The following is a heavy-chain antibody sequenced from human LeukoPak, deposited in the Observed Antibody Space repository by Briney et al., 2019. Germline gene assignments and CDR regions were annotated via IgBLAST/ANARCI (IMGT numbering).Heavy chain of an antibody. CDR1: GGSISSSNW. CDR3: ARELVNYYGSGSYYKPLGAFDI. CDR2: IYHSGST. V-gene: IGHV4-4*02. Sequence: PSGTLSLTCAVSGGSISSSNWWSWVRQPPGKGLEWIGEIYHSGSTNYNPSLKSRVTISVDKSKNQFSLKLSSVTAADTAVYYCARELVNYYGSGSYYKPLGAFDIWGQGTMVTVSS. D-gene: IGHD3-10*01. J-gene: IGHJ3*02.